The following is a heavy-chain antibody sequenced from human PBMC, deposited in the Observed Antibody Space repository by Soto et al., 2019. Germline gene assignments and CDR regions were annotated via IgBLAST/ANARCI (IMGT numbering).Heavy chain of an antibody. CDR3: ARDDCSSTSCYLPYYYYYYGMDV. J-gene: IGHJ6*02. D-gene: IGHD2-2*01. CDR1: GFTFSSYA. V-gene: IGHV3-30-3*01. CDR2: ISYDGSNK. Sequence: GGSLRLSCAASGFTFSSYAMHWVRQAPGKGLEWVAVISYDGSNKYYADSVKGRFTISRDNSKNTLYLQMNSLRAEDTAVYYCARDDCSSTSCYLPYYYYYYGMDVWGQGTTVTVSS.